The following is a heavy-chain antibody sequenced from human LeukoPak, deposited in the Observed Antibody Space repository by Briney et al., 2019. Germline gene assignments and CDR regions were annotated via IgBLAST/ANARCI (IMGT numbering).Heavy chain of an antibody. CDR2: MNPNSGNT. CDR3: ARVSGYSSSWSWAYNCYYYMDV. D-gene: IGHD6-13*01. CDR1: GYTFTSYD. J-gene: IGHJ6*03. V-gene: IGHV1-8*01. Sequence: GASVKVSCKASGYTFTSYDINWVRQATGQGLEWMGWMNPNSGNTGYAQKFQGRVTMTRNTSISTAYMELSSLRSEDTAVYYCARVSGYSSSWSWAYNCYYYMDVWGKGTTVTVSS.